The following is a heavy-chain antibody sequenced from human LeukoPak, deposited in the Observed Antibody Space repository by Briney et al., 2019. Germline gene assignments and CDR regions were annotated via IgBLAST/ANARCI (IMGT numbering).Heavy chain of an antibody. J-gene: IGHJ5*02. D-gene: IGHD2-15*01. Sequence: SQTLSLTCTVSGVSISSGDYYWSWIRQPPGKGLEWIGYIYYSGSTYYNPSLKSRVTISVDTSKNQFSLKLSSVTAADTAVYYCARGGYCSGGSCYPRFDPWGQGTLVTVSS. CDR2: IYYSGST. CDR3: ARGGYCSGGSCYPRFDP. CDR1: GVSISSGDYY. V-gene: IGHV4-30-4*01.